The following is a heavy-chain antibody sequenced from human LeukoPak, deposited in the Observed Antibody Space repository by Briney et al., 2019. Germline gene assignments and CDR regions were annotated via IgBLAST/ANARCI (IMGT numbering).Heavy chain of an antibody. Sequence: GGSLRLSCAASGFTFDNYRMSWVRQAPGKGLEWVSTVNADGGNTYYADSVKGRFTISRDNSKSTLILQMNSLRVEDAALYYCTKRVKYGGTWDHFADWGQGTLVTVSS. V-gene: IGHV3-23*01. D-gene: IGHD1-26*01. J-gene: IGHJ4*02. CDR2: VNADGGNT. CDR1: GFTFDNYR. CDR3: TKRVKYGGTWDHFAD.